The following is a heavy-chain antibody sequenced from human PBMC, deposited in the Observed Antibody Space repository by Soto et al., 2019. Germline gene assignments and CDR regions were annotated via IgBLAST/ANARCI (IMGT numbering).Heavy chain of an antibody. J-gene: IGHJ6*02. CDR3: ASPNYYDSSGYDDYYYYGMDV. CDR1: GGTFSSYA. D-gene: IGHD3-22*01. CDR2: IIPIFGTA. Sequence: SVKVSCKASGGTFSSYAISWVRQAPGQGLEWMGGIIPIFGTANYAQKFQGRVTITADESTSTAYMELSSLRSEDTAVYYCASPNYYDSSGYDDYYYYGMDVWGQGTTVT. V-gene: IGHV1-69*13.